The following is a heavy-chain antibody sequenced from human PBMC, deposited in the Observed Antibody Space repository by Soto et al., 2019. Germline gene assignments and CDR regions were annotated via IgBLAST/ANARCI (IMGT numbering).Heavy chain of an antibody. CDR3: ARGGLEPFNH. CDR1: GFTCGNYW. D-gene: IGHD1-1*01. Sequence: GGSLRLSCAASGFTCGNYWMHWVRQAPGKGLLWVSRISDYGRINYADPVKDRFTISRDEARSELYLQLKHLRVEDAATYYCARGGLEPFNHWGQAALVNVSS. CDR2: ISDYGRI. J-gene: IGHJ4*02. V-gene: IGHV3-74*01.